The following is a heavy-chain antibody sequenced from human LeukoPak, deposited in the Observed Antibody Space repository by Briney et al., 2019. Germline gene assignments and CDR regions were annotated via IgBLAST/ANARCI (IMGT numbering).Heavy chain of an antibody. Sequence: PSETLSLTCTVSGGSISSSSYYWGWIRQPPGKGLEWIGSIYYSGSTYYNPSLKSRVTISVDTSKNQFSLKLSSVTAADTAVYYCARDSSGWYHDAFDIWGQGTMVTVSS. V-gene: IGHV4-39*07. CDR3: ARDSSGWYHDAFDI. D-gene: IGHD6-19*01. CDR1: GGSISSSSYY. CDR2: IYYSGST. J-gene: IGHJ3*02.